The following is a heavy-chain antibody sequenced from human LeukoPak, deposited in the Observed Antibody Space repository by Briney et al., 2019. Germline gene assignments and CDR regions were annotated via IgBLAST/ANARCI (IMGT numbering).Heavy chain of an antibody. Sequence: GGSLRLSCAASGFTFSSYGMHWVRQAPGKGLEWVAVIWYDGSNKYYADSVKGRFTISRDNSKNTLYLQMNSLRAEDTAVYYCARDGSGNYNFDHWGQGTLVTVSS. J-gene: IGHJ4*02. CDR2: IWYDGSNK. CDR1: GFTFSSYG. CDR3: ARDGSGNYNFDH. V-gene: IGHV3-33*01. D-gene: IGHD3-10*01.